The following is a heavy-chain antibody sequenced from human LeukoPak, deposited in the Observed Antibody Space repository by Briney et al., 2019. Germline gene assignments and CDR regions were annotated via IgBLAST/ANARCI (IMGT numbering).Heavy chain of an antibody. D-gene: IGHD1-26*01. CDR1: GFTFSNYA. Sequence: GGSLRLSCAASGFTFSNYAMTWVRQAPGKGLEWVSGISSGGDKFIISRDNSKSTLFLQINSLRAEDTAVYYCAKGGGTFSYYFDFWGQGARVTVSS. V-gene: IGHV3-23*01. CDR3: AKGGGTFSYYFDF. J-gene: IGHJ4*02. CDR2: ISSGGD.